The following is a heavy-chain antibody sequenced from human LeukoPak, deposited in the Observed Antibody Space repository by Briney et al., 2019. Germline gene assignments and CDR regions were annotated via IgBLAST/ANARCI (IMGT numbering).Heavy chain of an antibody. Sequence: PGGSLRLSCAASGFAFSTYEMIWVRQAPGKEPEWVSYIHSSGGFTYYAASVKGRFTVSRDNAENSLYLQMNSLRVEDTAIYYCARDSLRNYGGSGYGYYFDYWGQGTLVTVSS. V-gene: IGHV3-48*03. CDR1: GFAFSTYE. CDR3: ARDSLRNYGGSGYGYYFDY. J-gene: IGHJ4*02. CDR2: IHSSGGFT. D-gene: IGHD3-22*01.